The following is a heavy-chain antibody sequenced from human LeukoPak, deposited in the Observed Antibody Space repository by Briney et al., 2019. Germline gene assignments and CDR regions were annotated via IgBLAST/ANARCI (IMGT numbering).Heavy chain of an antibody. V-gene: IGHV3-48*04. CDR2: ISSSGSTM. CDR1: GFTFSSYG. Sequence: GGTLRLSCAASGFTFSSYGMSWVRQAPGKGLEWVSYISSSGSTMYYTDSVKGRFTISRDNAKDSLYLQMNSLRAEDTAVYYCARDPGSGYEEHFDYWGQGTLVTVSS. J-gene: IGHJ4*02. CDR3: ARDPGSGYEEHFDY. D-gene: IGHD5-12*01.